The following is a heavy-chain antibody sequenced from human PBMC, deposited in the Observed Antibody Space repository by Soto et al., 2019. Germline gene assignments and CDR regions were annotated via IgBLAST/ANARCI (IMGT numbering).Heavy chain of an antibody. CDR3: AKEPLTYYYDSSGYSGAHFDY. D-gene: IGHD3-22*01. V-gene: IGHV3-23*01. Sequence: GGSLRLSCAASGFTSSSYAMSWVRQAPGKGLEWVSAISGSGGSTYYAGYVKGRFTISRDNSKNTLYLQMNSLRAEDTAVYYCAKEPLTYYYDSSGYSGAHFDYWGQGTLVTVSS. CDR1: GFTSSSYA. CDR2: ISGSGGST. J-gene: IGHJ4*02.